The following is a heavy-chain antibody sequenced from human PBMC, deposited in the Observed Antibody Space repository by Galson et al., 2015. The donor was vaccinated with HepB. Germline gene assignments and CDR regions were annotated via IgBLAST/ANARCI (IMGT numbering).Heavy chain of an antibody. CDR3: ARDTSAVVTGGFDY. CDR1: GFTFSTYP. D-gene: IGHD6-19*01. J-gene: IGHJ4*02. CDR2: ISYDETRK. V-gene: IGHV3-30*09. Sequence: SLRLSCAASGFTFSTYPIHWVRQAPGKGLEWVAAISYDETRKYYADSVKGRFAISRDNSKNTLYLQMNSLRPDDTAIYYCARDTSAVVTGGFDYWGQGTLVTVSS.